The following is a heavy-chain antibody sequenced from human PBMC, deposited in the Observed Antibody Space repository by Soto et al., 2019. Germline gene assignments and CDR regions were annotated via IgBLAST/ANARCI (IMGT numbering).Heavy chain of an antibody. CDR2: MNPNSGNT. V-gene: IGHV1-8*01. J-gene: IGHJ4*02. Sequence: ASVKVSCKASGYTFTSYDINWVRQATGQGLEWMGWMNPNSGNTGYAQKFQGRFTISRDDSKSTLYLHMSSLSADDAAVYYCVKTRGGNIFDFFDWGQGTLVTVSS. D-gene: IGHD2-15*01. CDR1: GYTFTSYD. CDR3: VKTRGGNIFDFFD.